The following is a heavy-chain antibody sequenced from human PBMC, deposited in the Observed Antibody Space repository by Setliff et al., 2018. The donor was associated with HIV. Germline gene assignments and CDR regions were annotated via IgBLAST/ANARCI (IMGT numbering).Heavy chain of an antibody. Sequence: PGGSLRLSCAASGFTFSDHYMDWVRQAPGKGLEWVGRTRNKVNSYTTEYAASVKGRFTISRDDSKHSLYLQMNSLKTEDTAVYYCARGRLLWSGSYYYYYMDVWGKGTTVTVSS. CDR1: GFTFSDHY. J-gene: IGHJ6*03. CDR2: TRNKVNSYTT. V-gene: IGHV3-72*01. CDR3: ARGRLLWSGSYYYYYMDV. D-gene: IGHD3-10*01.